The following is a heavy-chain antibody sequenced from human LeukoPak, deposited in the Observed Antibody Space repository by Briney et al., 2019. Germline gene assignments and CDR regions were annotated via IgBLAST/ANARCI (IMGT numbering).Heavy chain of an antibody. V-gene: IGHV3-48*03. CDR3: ARGGKVTVFDY. J-gene: IGHJ4*02. D-gene: IGHD2-21*02. CDR1: GFTFSSFE. Sequence: PGGSLRLSCATSGFTFSSFEMNWVRQAPGKGLEWISYISSASDSLYYADSVKGRFTLSRDNAKKSLYLQMNSLRADDTAIYYCARGGKVTVFDYWGQGILVTVSS. CDR2: ISSASDSL.